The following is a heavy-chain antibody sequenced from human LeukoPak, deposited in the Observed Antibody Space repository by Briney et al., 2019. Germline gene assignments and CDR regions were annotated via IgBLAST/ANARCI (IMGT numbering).Heavy chain of an antibody. V-gene: IGHV3-15*01. CDR2: IKSKTDGGTT. Sequence: PGGSLRLSCAASGFTFSNAWMSWVRQAPGKGLEWVGRIKSKTDGGTTDYAAPVKGRFTISRDDSENTLFLQLNSLKTEDTALYYCTTGGTTSPIAEEYFDYWGQGTLVTVSS. D-gene: IGHD1-26*01. J-gene: IGHJ4*02. CDR1: GFTFSNAW. CDR3: TTGGTTSPIAEEYFDY.